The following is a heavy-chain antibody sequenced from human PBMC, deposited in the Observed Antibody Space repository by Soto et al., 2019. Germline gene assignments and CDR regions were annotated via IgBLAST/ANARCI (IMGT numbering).Heavy chain of an antibody. D-gene: IGHD3-9*01. J-gene: IGHJ4*02. Sequence: GGSLRLSCAASGFTFNIYAMSWVRQAPGKGLEWVSAISGSGGGTYYADSVEGRFTISRDNSNNTLYFQMNSLRAEDTAVYYCATLTKYDILTGFYPCWGQGTLVTISS. CDR3: ATLTKYDILTGFYPC. V-gene: IGHV3-23*01. CDR1: GFTFNIYA. CDR2: ISGSGGGT.